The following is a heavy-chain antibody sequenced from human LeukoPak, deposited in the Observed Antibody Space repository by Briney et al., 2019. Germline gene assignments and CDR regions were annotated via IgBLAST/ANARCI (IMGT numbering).Heavy chain of an antibody. J-gene: IGHJ4*02. V-gene: IGHV3-64*01. CDR3: ARDAPGIAAAGGSDY. CDR2: ISSNGGST. CDR1: GFTFSSYA. Sequence: PGGSLRLSCAASGFTFSSYAMHWVRQAPGKGLEYVSAISSNGGSTYYANSVKGRFTISRDNSENTLYLQMGSLRAEDMAVYYCARDAPGIAAAGGSDYWGQGTLVTVSS. D-gene: IGHD6-13*01.